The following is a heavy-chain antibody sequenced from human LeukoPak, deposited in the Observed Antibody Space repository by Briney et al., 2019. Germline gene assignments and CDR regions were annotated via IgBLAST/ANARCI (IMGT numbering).Heavy chain of an antibody. CDR3: ARGTDTAMPQDDAFDI. J-gene: IGHJ3*02. CDR2: INPNSGGT. D-gene: IGHD5-18*01. Sequence: GASVKVSCKASGYTFTGYYMHWVRQAPGQGLEWMGWINPNSGGTNYAQKFQGRVTMTRDTSISTAYMELSRLRSDDTAVYYCARGTDTAMPQDDAFDIWGQGTMVTVSS. V-gene: IGHV1-2*02. CDR1: GYTFTGYY.